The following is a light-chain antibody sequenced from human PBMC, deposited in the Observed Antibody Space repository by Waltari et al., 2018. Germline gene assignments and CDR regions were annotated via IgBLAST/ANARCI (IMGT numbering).Light chain of an antibody. CDR2: KDS. CDR1: ALPKQY. CDR3: QSADSSGTYV. V-gene: IGLV3-25*03. J-gene: IGLJ1*01. Sequence: SYELTQPPSVSVSPGQTARITCSGDALPKQYACWYQQKPGQAPVLVICKDSERPSGIPERCSGSSSGTTVTLTISGVQAEDEADYYCQSADSSGTYVFGTGTKVTVL.